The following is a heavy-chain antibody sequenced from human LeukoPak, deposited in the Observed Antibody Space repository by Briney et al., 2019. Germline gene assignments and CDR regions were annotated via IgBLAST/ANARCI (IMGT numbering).Heavy chain of an antibody. D-gene: IGHD6-6*01. Sequence: SETLSLTCTVSGGSISSGSYYWSWIRQPAGKGLEWIGRIYTSGSTNYNPSLKSRVTISVDTSKNQFSLKLSSVTAADTAVYYCARVFFYYSSSPRTYYYYYMDVWGKGTTVTVSS. J-gene: IGHJ6*03. CDR2: IYTSGST. CDR3: ARVFFYYSSSPRTYYYYYMDV. V-gene: IGHV4-61*02. CDR1: GGSISSGSYY.